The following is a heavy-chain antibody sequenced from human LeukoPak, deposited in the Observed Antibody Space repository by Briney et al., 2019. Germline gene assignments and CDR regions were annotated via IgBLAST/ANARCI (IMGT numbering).Heavy chain of an antibody. CDR2: IYHSGST. Sequence: SETLSLTCAVSGGSISSSNWWSWVRQPPGKGLEWIGEIYHSGSTNYNPPLKSRVTISVDKSKNQFSLKLSSVTAADTAVYYCASSSSSDYYGMDVWGQGTTVTVSS. CDR1: GGSISSSNW. J-gene: IGHJ6*02. CDR3: ASSSSSDYYGMDV. V-gene: IGHV4-4*02. D-gene: IGHD6-6*01.